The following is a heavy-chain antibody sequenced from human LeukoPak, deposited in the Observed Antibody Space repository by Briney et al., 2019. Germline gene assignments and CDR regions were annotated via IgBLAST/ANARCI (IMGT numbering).Heavy chain of an antibody. D-gene: IGHD3-22*01. Sequence: ASVKVSCKASGYTFTGYYMHWVRQAPGQGLEWMGWINPNSGGTNYAQKVQGRVTMTRDTSISTAYMELSRLRSDDTAVYYCARVPRQDYYDSSGYYCPFDYWGQGTLVTVSS. J-gene: IGHJ4*02. V-gene: IGHV1-2*02. CDR3: ARVPRQDYYDSSGYYCPFDY. CDR2: INPNSGGT. CDR1: GYTFTGYY.